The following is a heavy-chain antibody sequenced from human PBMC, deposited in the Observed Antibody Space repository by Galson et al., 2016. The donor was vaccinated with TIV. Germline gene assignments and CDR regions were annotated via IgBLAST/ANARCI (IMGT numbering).Heavy chain of an antibody. CDR3: ARATPSVFGIIMTLDS. J-gene: IGHJ4*02. CDR2: TYYRSKWYN. D-gene: IGHD3-16*01. V-gene: IGHV6-1*01. CDR1: GDSVSSNSAA. Sequence: CAISGDSVSSNSAAWNWIRQSPSRGLEWLGRTYYRSKWYNDYAPSVKSRITINPDTPKNQFSLQLNSVTPEDTAVYYCARATPSVFGIIMTLDSWGQGTLVTVSS.